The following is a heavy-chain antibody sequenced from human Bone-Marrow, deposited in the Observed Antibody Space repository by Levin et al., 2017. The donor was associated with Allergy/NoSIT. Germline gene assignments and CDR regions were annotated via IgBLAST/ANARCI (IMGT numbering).Heavy chain of an antibody. Sequence: PGGSLRLSCEGFGYTFPIHWIGWVRQMPGKGLEWMGVIYPGDSDARYSPSFQGQVTFSVDMSIRTAYLQWSSLKASDTAMYYCARQSTNGDYFDTWGQGTRVTVSS. D-gene: IGHD7-27*01. CDR2: IYPGDSDA. V-gene: IGHV5-51*01. CDR1: GYTFPIHW. J-gene: IGHJ4*02. CDR3: ARQSTNGDYFDT.